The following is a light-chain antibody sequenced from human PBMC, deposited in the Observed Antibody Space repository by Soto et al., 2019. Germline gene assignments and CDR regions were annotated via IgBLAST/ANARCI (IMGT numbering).Light chain of an antibody. CDR1: SSDFGGYNY. CDR3: CSYAGTFYV. Sequence: QSALAQPRSVSGSPGQSVTISCTGTSSDFGGYNYVSWYQHHPGKAPKLMIYDVGERPSGVPDRFSGSKSGNTASLTISGLQAEDEADYYCCSYAGTFYVFGTGTKVNVL. V-gene: IGLV2-11*01. CDR2: DVG. J-gene: IGLJ1*01.